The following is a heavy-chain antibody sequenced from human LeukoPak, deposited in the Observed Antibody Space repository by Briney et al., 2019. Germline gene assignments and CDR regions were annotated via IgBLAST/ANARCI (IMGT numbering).Heavy chain of an antibody. Sequence: SETLSLTCTVSGGSMSSSSNYWGWIRQSPGKGLEWIGSFSYSGSTYYNPSLQSRVTISVDTSKNQFSLKLSSVTAADTAVYYCARDVKQQLHFDYWGQGTLVTVSS. CDR2: FSYSGST. J-gene: IGHJ4*02. CDR1: GGSMSSSSNY. CDR3: ARDVKQQLHFDY. D-gene: IGHD6-13*01. V-gene: IGHV4-39*07.